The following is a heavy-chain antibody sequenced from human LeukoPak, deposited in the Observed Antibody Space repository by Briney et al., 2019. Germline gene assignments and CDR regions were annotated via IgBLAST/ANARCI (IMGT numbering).Heavy chain of an antibody. CDR2: IYPADSDT. Sequence: GESLKISCKSSGYNFATYWIGWVRQMPGKGLEYMGIIYPADSDTTYSPSFQGQVTISANKSITTAYLQWSCLKASDTAIYYCVRRAATTPHPYFDYWGQGTLVTVSS. CDR1: GYNFATYW. D-gene: IGHD5-12*01. J-gene: IGHJ4*02. CDR3: VRRAATTPHPYFDY. V-gene: IGHV5-51*01.